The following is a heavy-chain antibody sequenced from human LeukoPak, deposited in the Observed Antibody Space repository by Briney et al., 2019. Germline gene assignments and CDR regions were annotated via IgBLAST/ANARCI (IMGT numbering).Heavy chain of an antibody. V-gene: IGHV3-33*01. CDR1: GFTFSSYG. D-gene: IGHD6-19*01. Sequence: GGSLRLSCAAPGFTFSSYGMHWVRQAPGKGLEWVAVIWYDGSNKYYADSVKGRFTISRDNSKNTLYLQMNSLRAEDTAVYYCARDNVGEQWLSTGIDYWGQGTLVTVSS. J-gene: IGHJ4*02. CDR3: ARDNVGEQWLSTGIDY. CDR2: IWYDGSNK.